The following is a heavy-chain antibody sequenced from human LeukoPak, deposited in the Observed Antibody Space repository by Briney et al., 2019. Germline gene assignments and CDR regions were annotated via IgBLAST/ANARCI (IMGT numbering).Heavy chain of an antibody. D-gene: IGHD1-1*01. Sequence: GGSLRLSCAASGFTFNSYAMSWVRQAPGKGLEWVSAISGSGGSTYYAASVKGRFSFSRDNSRNTLFLQMNSLRTEDTAVYFCAKGQLRFDPWGQGTLVTVSS. CDR2: ISGSGGST. CDR1: GFTFNSYA. J-gene: IGHJ5*02. CDR3: AKGQLRFDP. V-gene: IGHV3-23*01.